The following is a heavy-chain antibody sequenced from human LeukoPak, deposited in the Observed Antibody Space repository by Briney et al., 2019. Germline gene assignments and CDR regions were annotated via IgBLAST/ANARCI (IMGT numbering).Heavy chain of an antibody. J-gene: IGHJ4*02. Sequence: SETLSLTCTVSGYSISSGYYWGWIRQPPGKGLEWIGSIYHSGSTYYNPSLKSRVTISVDTSKNQFSLKLSSVTAADTAVYYCARTHQRITIFGVAHFDYWGQGTLVTVSS. CDR1: GYSISSGYY. V-gene: IGHV4-38-2*02. D-gene: IGHD3-3*01. CDR2: IYHSGST. CDR3: ARTHQRITIFGVAHFDY.